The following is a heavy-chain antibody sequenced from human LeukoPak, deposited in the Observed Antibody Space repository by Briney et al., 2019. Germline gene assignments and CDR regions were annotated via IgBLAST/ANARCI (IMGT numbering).Heavy chain of an antibody. Sequence: ASVKVSCNAYGYTFTCYDINWERQATGQGLEWMGCISPNSGNTGYAQKFQGRVTMTRNTSISTAYMELSSLRSEDTAVYYCARDQSMVRGVYYYYYMDVWGKGTTVTIFS. V-gene: IGHV1-8*02. D-gene: IGHD3-10*01. J-gene: IGHJ6*03. CDR3: ARDQSMVRGVYYYYYMDV. CDR1: GYTFTCYD. CDR2: ISPNSGNT.